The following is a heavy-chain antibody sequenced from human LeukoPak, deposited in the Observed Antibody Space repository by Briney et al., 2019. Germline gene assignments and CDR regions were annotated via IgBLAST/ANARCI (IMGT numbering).Heavy chain of an antibody. V-gene: IGHV4-39*07. D-gene: IGHD6-6*01. CDR3: AKTGSSIAARPPDY. CDR1: GASFSSSPYY. J-gene: IGHJ4*02. CDR2: VYDSGST. Sequence: SETLSLTSTVSGASFSSSPYYWGWIRQPPGKGLEWIGSVYDSGSTFYNPSLKSRVTISIDTFMNQFSLKLTSVTAADTAVYYCAKTGSSIAARPPDYWGQGTLVIVSS.